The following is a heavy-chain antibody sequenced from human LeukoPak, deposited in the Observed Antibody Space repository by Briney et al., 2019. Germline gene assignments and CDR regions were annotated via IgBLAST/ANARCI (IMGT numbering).Heavy chain of an antibody. J-gene: IGHJ4*02. CDR1: GFTFDDYA. V-gene: IGHV3-20*04. Sequence: GGSLRLSCAASGFTFDDYAMNWVRQAPGKGLEWVSGLNWSGDSTGYADSVKGRFSISRDNAKNSLYLQMTSLRAEDTALYYCARGYSGYDYGYYFDYWGQGTLVTVSS. CDR2: LNWSGDST. CDR3: ARGYSGYDYGYYFDY. D-gene: IGHD5-12*01.